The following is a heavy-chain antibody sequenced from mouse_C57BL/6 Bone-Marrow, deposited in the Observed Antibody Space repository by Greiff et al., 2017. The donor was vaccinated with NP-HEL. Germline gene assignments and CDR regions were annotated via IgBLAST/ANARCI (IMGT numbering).Heavy chain of an antibody. CDR2: IYPGSGST. D-gene: IGHD2-4*01. CDR1: GYTFTSYW. CDR3: ARSYDYGIYYAMDY. Sequence: VQLQQSGAELVKPGASVKMSCKASGYTFTSYWITWVKQRPGQGLEWIGDIYPGSGSTNYNEKFKSKATLTVDTSSSTAYMQLSSLTSEDSAVYYCARSYDYGIYYAMDYWGQGTSVTVSS. J-gene: IGHJ4*01. V-gene: IGHV1-55*01.